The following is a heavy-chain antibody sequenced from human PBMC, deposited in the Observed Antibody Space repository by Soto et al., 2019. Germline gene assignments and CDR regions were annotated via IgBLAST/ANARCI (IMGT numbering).Heavy chain of an antibody. CDR3: ARVSGSYYYGMDV. Sequence: QVQLQESGPGLVKPSGTLSLTCAVSGGSISSSNWWSWVRQPPGKGLEWIGEIYHSGSTNYNPSLKSRITTSVDKSKNQFSLKPSSVTAADTAVYYCARVSGSYYYGMDVWGQGTTVTVSS. D-gene: IGHD1-26*01. J-gene: IGHJ6*02. CDR1: GGSISSSNW. CDR2: IYHSGST. V-gene: IGHV4-4*02.